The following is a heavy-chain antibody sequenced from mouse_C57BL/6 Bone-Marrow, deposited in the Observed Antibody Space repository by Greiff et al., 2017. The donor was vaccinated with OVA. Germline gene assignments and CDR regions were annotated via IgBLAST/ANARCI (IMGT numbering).Heavy chain of an antibody. CDR1: GFHFKDSY. Sequence: VQLQQSGAELVRPGASVKLSCTASGFHFKDSYMHWVQQSPEQGLEWIGWIDPENGDTEYASKFQGKATMTADTSSNTAYLQLSSLTSEDTAAYYCTLDDGYYDAMDYWGQGTSVTVSS. D-gene: IGHD2-3*01. V-gene: IGHV14-4*01. CDR3: TLDDGYYDAMDY. CDR2: IDPENGDT. J-gene: IGHJ4*01.